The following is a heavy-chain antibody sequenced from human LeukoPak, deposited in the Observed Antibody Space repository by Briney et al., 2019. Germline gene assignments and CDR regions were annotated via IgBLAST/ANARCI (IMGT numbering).Heavy chain of an antibody. Sequence: GGSLRLSCAASGFTFSSYGMHWVRQAPGKGLEWVAFIRYDGSNKYYADSVKGRFTISRDNSKNTLYLQMNSLRAEDTAVYYGAKDYVDTAMLGYFDYWGQGTLVTVSS. D-gene: IGHD5-18*01. J-gene: IGHJ4*02. CDR3: AKDYVDTAMLGYFDY. CDR2: IRYDGSNK. CDR1: GFTFSSYG. V-gene: IGHV3-30*02.